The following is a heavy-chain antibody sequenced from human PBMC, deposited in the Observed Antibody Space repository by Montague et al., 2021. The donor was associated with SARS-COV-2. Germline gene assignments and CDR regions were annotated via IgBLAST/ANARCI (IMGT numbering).Heavy chain of an antibody. CDR3: VRPLWFGDSDYFFES. J-gene: IGHJ4*02. CDR2: ISYDGSNK. D-gene: IGHD3-10*01. V-gene: IGHV3-30*04. CDR1: GFTFSSYA. Sequence: SLRLSCAASGFTFSSYALHWVRQAPGKGLEWVAVISYDGSNKYYVDSVKGRFTISRDNSKNTLYLQMNNLRAEDTAVYYCVRPLWFGDSDYFFESWGQGTLVTVSS.